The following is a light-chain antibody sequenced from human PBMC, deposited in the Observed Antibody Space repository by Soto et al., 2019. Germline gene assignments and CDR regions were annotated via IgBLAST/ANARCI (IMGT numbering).Light chain of an antibody. CDR2: GAS. J-gene: IGKJ1*01. V-gene: IGKV3-15*01. CDR3: QQYNNWLRT. CDR1: QSVSSN. Sequence: EIVMTQSPATVAVSPGERATLSCRASQSVSSNLAWYQQKPGQAPRPLIYGASTRATGIPARFSGSGSGTEFTLTISSLQSEDFAVYYCQQYNNWLRTFGQGTKVDIK.